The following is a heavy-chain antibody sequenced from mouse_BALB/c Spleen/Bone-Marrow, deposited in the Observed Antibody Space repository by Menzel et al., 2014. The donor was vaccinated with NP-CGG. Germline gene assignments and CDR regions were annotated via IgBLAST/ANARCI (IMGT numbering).Heavy chain of an antibody. CDR3: ESRGEYFDV. V-gene: IGHV1-31*01. CDR1: GYSFTGYY. Sequence: VQLKESGPELVKPGASVKISCKASGYSFTGYYMHWVKQSHGNSLDWIGYIYPYNGVSSYNQKFKGKATLTVDKSSXTADMELRSLTSDDSAVYYCESRGEYFDVWGAGATVTVSS. CDR2: IYPYNGVS. J-gene: IGHJ1*01.